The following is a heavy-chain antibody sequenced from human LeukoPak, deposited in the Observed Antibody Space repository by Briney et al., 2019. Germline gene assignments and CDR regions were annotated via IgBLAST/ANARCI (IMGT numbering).Heavy chain of an antibody. Sequence: GGSLRLSCAASGFTFSSYTMNWVRQAPGKGLEWVSSISSSSSYVYYADSVKGRFTISRDNAKNSLYLQMNSLRAEDTAVYYCARDTYDILTGYYKWAFDIWGQGTMVTVSS. CDR3: ARDTYDILTGYYKWAFDI. V-gene: IGHV3-21*06. CDR1: GFTFSSYT. CDR2: ISSSSSYV. D-gene: IGHD3-9*01. J-gene: IGHJ3*02.